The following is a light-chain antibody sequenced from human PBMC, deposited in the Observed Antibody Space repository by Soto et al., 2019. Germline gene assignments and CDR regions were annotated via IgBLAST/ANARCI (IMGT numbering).Light chain of an antibody. V-gene: IGKV3-20*01. Sequence: EIVLTQSPGTLSLSPGERATFSCRASQSVSSSYLAWYQQKPGQAPRLLIYGASSRATGIPDRFSGSGSGTDFTLTISRPEPEDIAMYYCQQYGSSSYTFGQGTKLEIK. CDR2: GAS. CDR1: QSVSSSY. J-gene: IGKJ2*01. CDR3: QQYGSSSYT.